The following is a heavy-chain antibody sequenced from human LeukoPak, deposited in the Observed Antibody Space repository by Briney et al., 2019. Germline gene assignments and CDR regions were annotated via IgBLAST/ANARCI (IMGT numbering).Heavy chain of an antibody. CDR1: GGSFSSYY. CDR2: IYYSGST. J-gene: IGHJ4*02. Sequence: SETLSLTCAVYGGSFSSYYWSWIRQPPGKGLEWIGYIYYSGSTNYNPSLKSRVTISVDTSKNQFSLKLSSVTAADTAVYYCARTIIAVAGTVFDYWGQGTLVTVSS. D-gene: IGHD6-19*01. CDR3: ARTIIAVAGTVFDY. V-gene: IGHV4-59*08.